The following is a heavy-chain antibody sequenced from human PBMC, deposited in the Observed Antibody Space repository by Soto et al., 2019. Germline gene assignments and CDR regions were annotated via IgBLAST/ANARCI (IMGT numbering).Heavy chain of an antibody. CDR3: ARGLRPRWYNWFDP. Sequence: GASVKVSCKVSGYTLTELSMHWVRQATGQGLEWMGWMNPNSGNTGYAQKFQGRVTMTRNTSISTAYMELSSLRSEDTAVYYCARGLRPRWYNWFDPWGQGTLVTVSS. J-gene: IGHJ5*02. V-gene: IGHV1-8*01. D-gene: IGHD2-15*01. CDR1: GYTLTELS. CDR2: MNPNSGNT.